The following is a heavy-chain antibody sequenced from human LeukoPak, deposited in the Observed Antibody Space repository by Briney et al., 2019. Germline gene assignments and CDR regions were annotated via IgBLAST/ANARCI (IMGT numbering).Heavy chain of an antibody. V-gene: IGHV1-45*02. CDR3: ARSAYGDYGRGAFDI. Sequence: ASVKVSCKASGYTFTYRYLHWVRQAPGQALEWMGWITPFNGNTNYAQKFQDRVTITRDRSMSTAYMELSSLRSEDTAMYYCARSAYGDYGRGAFDIWGQGTMVTVSS. CDR2: ITPFNGNT. D-gene: IGHD4-17*01. CDR1: GYTFTYRY. J-gene: IGHJ3*02.